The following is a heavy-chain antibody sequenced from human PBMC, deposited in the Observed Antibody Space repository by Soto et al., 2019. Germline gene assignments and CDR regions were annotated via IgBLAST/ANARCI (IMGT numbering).Heavy chain of an antibody. V-gene: IGHV3-7*04. Sequence: EVQLVESGGGLVQPGESLRLSCAASGFTFSNYWMSWVRQAPGKGLEWVANIKPDGSEKYYVDSVKGRFTISRDNAPTSLYLQMNSLKAEDTAVYYCARGVRDPYWGQGTLVTVSS. CDR3: ARGVRDPY. J-gene: IGHJ4*02. D-gene: IGHD2-21*01. CDR2: IKPDGSEK. CDR1: GFTFSNYW.